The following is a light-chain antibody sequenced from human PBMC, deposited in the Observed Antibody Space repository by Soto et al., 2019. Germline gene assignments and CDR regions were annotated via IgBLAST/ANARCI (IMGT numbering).Light chain of an antibody. CDR1: SSDVGSYNL. Sequence: QSVLTRPASVSGSPGQSITISCTGTSSDVGSYNLVSWYQHHPGKAPKLMIYEGSKRPSGVSNRFSGSKSGNTASLTISGLQAEDEADYYCSSYTSSSTLVFGTGTKVTVL. CDR2: EGS. J-gene: IGLJ1*01. CDR3: SSYTSSSTLV. V-gene: IGLV2-14*02.